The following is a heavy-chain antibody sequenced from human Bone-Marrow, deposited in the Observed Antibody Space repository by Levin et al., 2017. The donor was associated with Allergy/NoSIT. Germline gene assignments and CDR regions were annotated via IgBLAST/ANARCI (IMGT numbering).Heavy chain of an antibody. Sequence: SLKISCAASGFTFDDYAMHWVRQAPGKGLEWVSGISWNSGSIGYADSVKGRFTISRDNAKNSLYLQMNSLRAEDTALYYCAKDITSRAAGGGYDHDAFDIWGQGTMVTVSS. CDR3: AKDITSRAAGGGYDHDAFDI. CDR1: GFTFDDYA. J-gene: IGHJ3*02. D-gene: IGHD5-12*01. V-gene: IGHV3-9*01. CDR2: ISWNSGSI.